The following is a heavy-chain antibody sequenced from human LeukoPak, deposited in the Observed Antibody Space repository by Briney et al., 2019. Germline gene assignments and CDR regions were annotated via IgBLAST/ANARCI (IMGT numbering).Heavy chain of an antibody. D-gene: IGHD5-12*01. V-gene: IGHV5-51*01. CDR3: ARDRYSGYEYYYYYGMDV. CDR1: GYSFTNCW. Sequence: GESLKISCRVSGYSFTNCWIGWVRQMPGKGLEWMGIIYAGDSDTRYSPSFQGQVTISADKSITTAYLQWSSLKASDSAVYYCARDRYSGYEYYYYYGMDVWGQGTTVTVSS. J-gene: IGHJ6*02. CDR2: IYAGDSDT.